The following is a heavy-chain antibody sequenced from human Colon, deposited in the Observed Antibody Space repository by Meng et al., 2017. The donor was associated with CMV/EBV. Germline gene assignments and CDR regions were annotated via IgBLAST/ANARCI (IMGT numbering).Heavy chain of an antibody. D-gene: IGHD4-11*01. Sequence: GGSLRLSCAASGFTFSSYGMHWVRQAPGKGLEWVAFIRYDGSNKYYADSVKGRFTISRDNSKNTLYLQMNSLRAEDTAVYYCAKGLKDYKQYYYYYYGMDVWGQGTTVTVSS. V-gene: IGHV3-30*02. CDR3: AKGLKDYKQYYYYYYGMDV. J-gene: IGHJ6*02. CDR1: GFTFSSYG. CDR2: IRYDGSNK.